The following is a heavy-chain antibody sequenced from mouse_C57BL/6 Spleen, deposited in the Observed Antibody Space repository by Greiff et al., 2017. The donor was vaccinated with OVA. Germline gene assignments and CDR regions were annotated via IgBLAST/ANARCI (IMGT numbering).Heavy chain of an antibody. V-gene: IGHV5-17*01. CDR1: GFTFSDYG. J-gene: IGHJ2*01. CDR3: ARSSSYYFDY. Sequence: DVMLVESGGGLVKPGGSLKLSCAASGFTFSDYGMHWVRQAPEKGLEWVAYISSGSSTIYYADTVKGRFTISRDNAKNTLFLQMTSLRSEDTAMYYCARSSSYYFDYWGQGTTLTVSS. D-gene: IGHD1-1*01. CDR2: ISSGSSTI.